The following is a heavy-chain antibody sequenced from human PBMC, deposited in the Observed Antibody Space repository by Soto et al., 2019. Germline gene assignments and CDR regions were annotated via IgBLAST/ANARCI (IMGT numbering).Heavy chain of an antibody. V-gene: IGHV2-5*02. D-gene: IGHD6-19*01. J-gene: IGHJ4*02. Sequence: QIPLKASGPTLVKPTHTLALTCTFSGFSLDTDEMGVSWIRQPPGKPLEWPRIIYWDDDKRYNPSLRSRLTITKDTSKTQVVLTMTNVGPADTATYYCAHRPMIDYTSGWYEYFDVWGQGILVTVSS. CDR2: IYWDDDK. CDR1: GFSLDTDEMG. CDR3: AHRPMIDYTSGWYEYFDV.